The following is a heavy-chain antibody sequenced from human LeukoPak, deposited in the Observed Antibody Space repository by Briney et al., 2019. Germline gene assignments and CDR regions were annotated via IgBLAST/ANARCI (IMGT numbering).Heavy chain of an antibody. Sequence: TGGSLRLSCADSGFRFGSYAMTWVRQAPGKGLEWVSVISGAGGDTYYADSVKGRFTISRDTSKNTLYLQMNSVRAEDTAVYYCAKGFGDSCYSGVEYWGQGTLVTVSP. D-gene: IGHD2-15*01. J-gene: IGHJ4*02. CDR2: ISGAGGDT. CDR1: GFRFGSYA. V-gene: IGHV3-23*01. CDR3: AKGFGDSCYSGVEY.